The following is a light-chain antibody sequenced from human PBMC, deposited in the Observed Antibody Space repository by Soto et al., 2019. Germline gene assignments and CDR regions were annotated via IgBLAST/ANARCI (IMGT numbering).Light chain of an antibody. Sequence: EIVLTQSPATLSLFPGERATLSFRASPSVTNFLAWYQQKPGQAPRLLIYGAFNRATGIPARFSGSGSGTDFTLTISSLEPEDSAIYYCQQRNIWPPVTFGQGTRLEIK. CDR1: PSVTNF. J-gene: IGKJ5*01. CDR2: GAF. V-gene: IGKV3-11*01. CDR3: QQRNIWPPVT.